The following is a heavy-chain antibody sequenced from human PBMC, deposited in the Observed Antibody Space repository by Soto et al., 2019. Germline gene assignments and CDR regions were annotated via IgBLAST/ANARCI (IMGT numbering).Heavy chain of an antibody. CDR1: GGSVSSGSYY. Sequence: KSSETLSLTCTVSGGSVSSGSYYWTWIRQPPGKGLEWLGYIYYSGTTNYNPPLKSRITISVDTSGNQFSLKLSSVTAADTAAYFCARTYCTNTACQAHGIDVWGQGTTVTVSS. CDR2: IYYSGTT. J-gene: IGHJ6*02. D-gene: IGHD5-18*01. V-gene: IGHV4-61*01. CDR3: ARTYCTNTACQAHGIDV.